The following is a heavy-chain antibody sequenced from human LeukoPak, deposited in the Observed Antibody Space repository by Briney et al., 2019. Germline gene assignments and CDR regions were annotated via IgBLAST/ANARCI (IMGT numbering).Heavy chain of an antibody. CDR1: GFTFSSYA. CDR3: AKRTGSLYYYYYMDV. V-gene: IGHV3-23*01. Sequence: GGSLRLSCAASGFTFSSYAMSWVRQAPGKGLEWVSAISGSGGSTYYADSVKGRFTISRDNSKNTLYLQMSSLRAEDTAIYYCAKRTGSLYYYYYMDVWGKGTTVTVSS. D-gene: IGHD6-13*01. CDR2: ISGSGGST. J-gene: IGHJ6*03.